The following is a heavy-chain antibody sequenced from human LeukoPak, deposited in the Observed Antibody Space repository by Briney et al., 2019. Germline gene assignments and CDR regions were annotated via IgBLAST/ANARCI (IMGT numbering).Heavy chain of an antibody. CDR1: GYTFTGYY. CDR3: VRGASWPIDY. Sequence: GASVKVSFKASGYTFTGYYMHWVRQAPGQGLEWMGWINPNSGGTKYAQKFQGRVTMTSDTSITTAYMEFRGLRSDDTAVYYCVRGASWPIDYWGQGTLVTVFS. D-gene: IGHD2-2*01. J-gene: IGHJ4*02. CDR2: INPNSGGT. V-gene: IGHV1-2*02.